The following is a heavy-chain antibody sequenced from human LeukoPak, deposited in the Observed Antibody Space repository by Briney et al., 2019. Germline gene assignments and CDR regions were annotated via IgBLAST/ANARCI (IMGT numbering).Heavy chain of an antibody. CDR2: IKSDGSST. V-gene: IGHV3-74*01. CDR3: ARSADPNRGSGWYFDL. J-gene: IGHJ2*01. Sequence: GGSLTLSCAASGFAIRSYWMHWVCQDPGKGLVWVSRIKSDGSSTRYADSVKGRFTISRDNAKNTLYLQMNSLRAEDTAIYYCARSADPNRGSGWYFDLWGHGTLVIVSS. CDR1: GFAIRSYW. D-gene: IGHD7-27*01.